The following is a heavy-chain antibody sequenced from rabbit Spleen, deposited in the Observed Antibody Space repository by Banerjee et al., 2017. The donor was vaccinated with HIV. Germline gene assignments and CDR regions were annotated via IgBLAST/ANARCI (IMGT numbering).Heavy chain of an antibody. Sequence: QSLEESGGDLVKPGASLTLTCTASGVSFSANSYICWVRQAPGKGLEWIACIDTGSSGFTYFANWAKGRFTISKTSSTTVTLQMTSLTAADTATYFCARDTSSSFSSYGMDLWGPGTLVT. CDR3: ARDTSSSFSSYGMDL. CDR2: IDTGSSGFT. J-gene: IGHJ6*01. D-gene: IGHD1-1*01. V-gene: IGHV1S40*01. CDR1: GVSFSANSY.